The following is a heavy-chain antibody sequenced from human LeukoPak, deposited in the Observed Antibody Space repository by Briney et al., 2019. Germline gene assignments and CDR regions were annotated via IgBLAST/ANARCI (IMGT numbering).Heavy chain of an antibody. Sequence: SETLSLTCTVSGDSISSYYWSWIRQTPGEGLEWIGYTHSSGSTNYNPSPKSRVTIPADTSKNHFSLKLTSVNAADTAVYYCARHTWDSGIYYDRWFDPWGQGTLVTVSS. CDR3: ARHTWDSGIYYDRWFDP. V-gene: IGHV4-4*09. J-gene: IGHJ5*02. CDR2: THSSGST. CDR1: GDSISSYY. D-gene: IGHD1-26*01.